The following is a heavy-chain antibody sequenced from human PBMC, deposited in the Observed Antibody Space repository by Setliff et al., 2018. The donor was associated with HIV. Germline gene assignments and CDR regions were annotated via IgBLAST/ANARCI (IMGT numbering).Heavy chain of an antibody. Sequence: ASVKVSCKAPGDTFTSYYMHWVRQAPGQGLEWMGIINPSGGSTSYAQKFQGRVTMTRDTSTSTVYKELSSLRSEDTAVYYCARDSPGRAPGEGAFDIWGQGTMVTVSS. CDR1: GDTFTSYY. D-gene: IGHD3-16*01. CDR3: ARDSPGRAPGEGAFDI. CDR2: INPSGGST. V-gene: IGHV1-46*01. J-gene: IGHJ3*02.